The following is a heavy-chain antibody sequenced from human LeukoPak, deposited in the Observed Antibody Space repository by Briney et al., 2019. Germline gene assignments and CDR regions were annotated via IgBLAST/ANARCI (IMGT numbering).Heavy chain of an antibody. CDR1: GGSISNYY. CDR3: AGDLMGRQWLVDDFDY. J-gene: IGHJ4*02. Sequence: SETLSLTCTVSGGSISNYYWCWIRQPAGKGLEWIGRIYTSGSTNYNPSLKSRVTMSVDTSKNQFSLKLTSVTAADTAVYYCAGDLMGRQWLVDDFDYWGQGTLVTVSS. CDR2: IYTSGST. V-gene: IGHV4-4*07. D-gene: IGHD6-19*01.